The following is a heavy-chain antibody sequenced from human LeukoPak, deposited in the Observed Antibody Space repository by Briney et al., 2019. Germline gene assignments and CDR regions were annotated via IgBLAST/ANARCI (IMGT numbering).Heavy chain of an antibody. CDR3: ASGISGGYSGSYPGYFDY. V-gene: IGHV3-21*01. CDR2: ISSSSSYI. J-gene: IGHJ4*02. Sequence: PGGSLRLSCAASGFTFSSYSMNWVRQAPGKGLEWVSSISSSSSYIYYADSVKGRFTISRDNAKNSLYLHMNSLRAEDTAVYYCASGISGGYSGSYPGYFDYWGQGTLVTVSS. D-gene: IGHD1-26*01. CDR1: GFTFSSYS.